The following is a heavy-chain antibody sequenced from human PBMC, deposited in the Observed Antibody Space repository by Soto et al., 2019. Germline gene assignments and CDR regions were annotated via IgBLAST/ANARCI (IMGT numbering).Heavy chain of an antibody. V-gene: IGHV3-23*01. J-gene: IGHJ4*02. CDR3: ARDKEADVLRYFDWPY. CDR2: ISGSGGST. D-gene: IGHD3-9*01. CDR1: GFTFSSYA. Sequence: GGSLRLSCAASGFTFSSYAMRWVRQAPGKGLEWVSAISGSGGSTYYADSVKGRFTISRDNSKNTLYLQMNSLRAEGTAVYYCARDKEADVLRYFDWPYWGQGTLVTVSS.